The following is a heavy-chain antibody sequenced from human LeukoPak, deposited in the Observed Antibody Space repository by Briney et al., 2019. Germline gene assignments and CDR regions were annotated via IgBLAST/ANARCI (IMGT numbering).Heavy chain of an antibody. CDR3: AGGLSDYYYTVGY. D-gene: IGHD3-22*01. J-gene: IGHJ4*02. Sequence: GGSLRLSCTTSGFTVTNYWMHWVRQAPGKGLVWVSRINSDGSNTNYAGSVKGRFTISRDNTRNTLYLQMNSLRAEDTAVYYCAGGLSDYYYTVGYWGQGTLVTVSS. V-gene: IGHV3-74*01. CDR1: GFTVTNYW. CDR2: INSDGSNT.